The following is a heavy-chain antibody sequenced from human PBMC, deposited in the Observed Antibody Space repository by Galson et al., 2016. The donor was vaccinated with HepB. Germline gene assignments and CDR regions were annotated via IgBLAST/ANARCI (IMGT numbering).Heavy chain of an antibody. D-gene: IGHD4-23*01. V-gene: IGHV3-30*18. CDR2: ISYHENNK. CDR1: GFTFTSYD. Sequence: SLRLSCAASGFTFTSYDMHWVRQAPGKGLEWVAGISYHENNKYYGDSVKGRFTIFRDNSRNTLYLQMNGRRSEDKAVYSCAKGCKSGNCKIAEFEYWGQGTLLTVSS. CDR3: AKGCKSGNCKIAEFEY. J-gene: IGHJ4*02.